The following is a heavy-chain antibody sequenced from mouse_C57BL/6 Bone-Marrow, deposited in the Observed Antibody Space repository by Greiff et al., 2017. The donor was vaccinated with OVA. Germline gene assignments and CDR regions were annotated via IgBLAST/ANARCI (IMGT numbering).Heavy chain of an antibody. CDR2: ILPSIGRT. Sequence: QVQLQQSGSELRSPGSSVKLSCKDFDSEVFPIAYMSWVRQKPGHGFEWIGGILPSIGRTIYGEKFEDKATLDADTLSNTAYLELNSLTSEDSAIYYCARGGNYGNYAMDYWGQGTSVTVSS. CDR1: DSEVFPIAY. V-gene: IGHV15-2*01. D-gene: IGHD2-1*01. J-gene: IGHJ4*01. CDR3: ARGGNYGNYAMDY.